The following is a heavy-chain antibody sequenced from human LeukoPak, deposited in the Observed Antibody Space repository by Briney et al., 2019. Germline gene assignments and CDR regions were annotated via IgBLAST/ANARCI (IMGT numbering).Heavy chain of an antibody. CDR1: GFTVSSNY. D-gene: IGHD4-17*01. V-gene: IGHV3-53*01. J-gene: IGHJ5*02. CDR2: IYSGGTT. CDR3: ARGVKDYGDSSVFDA. Sequence: TGGSLRLSCAASGFTVSSNYMSWVRQAPGKGLEWVSVIYSGGTTYYADSVKGRFTISRDNSKNTLYLQMNSLRAEDTAVYYCARGVKDYGDSSVFDAWGQGTLVTVSS.